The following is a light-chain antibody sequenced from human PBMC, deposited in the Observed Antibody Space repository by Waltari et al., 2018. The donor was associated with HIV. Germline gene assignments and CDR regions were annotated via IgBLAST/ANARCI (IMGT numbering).Light chain of an antibody. CDR1: SANIGRRT. CDR3: ATWDDSLNGYV. J-gene: IGLJ1*01. V-gene: IGLV1-44*01. Sequence: QSVLTQPPSASGTPGQRVTISCSGSSANIGRRTVSWYQQLPGTDPKLLLYSNNQRPSGVPDRFSGSKSGTSAALAISGLQSEDEADYYCATWDDSLNGYVLGAGTRVTVL. CDR2: SNN.